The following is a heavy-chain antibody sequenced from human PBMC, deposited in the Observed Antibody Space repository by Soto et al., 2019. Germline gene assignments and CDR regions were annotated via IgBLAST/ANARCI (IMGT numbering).Heavy chain of an antibody. CDR1: GYTFTSYC. V-gene: IGHV1-18*04. Sequence: ASVNVSFKAAGYTFTSYCISWVRQAPGQWLELMGWISAYNGNTNYAHKLQGRVTITTDTSTSTAYMELRSLRSDDTAVYYCAIDPLLLQVYSYCGMEVWGQGTTVNVSS. CDR2: ISAYNGNT. D-gene: IGHD3-22*01. CDR3: AIDPLLLQVYSYCGMEV. J-gene: IGHJ6*02.